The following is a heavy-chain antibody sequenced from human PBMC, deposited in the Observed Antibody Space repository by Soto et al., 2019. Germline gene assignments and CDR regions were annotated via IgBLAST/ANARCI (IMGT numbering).Heavy chain of an antibody. D-gene: IGHD3-22*01. CDR1: GYTFTSYY. CDR2: ISPSGGST. CDR3: ARDLGDYYDSSGYQAFDI. V-gene: IGHV1-46*01. Sequence: GASVKVSCKASGYTFTSYYMHWVRQAPGQGLEWMGIISPSGGSTSYAQKFQGRVTMTRDTSTSTVYMELSSLRSEDTAVYYCARDLGDYYDSSGYQAFDIWGQGTMVTVSS. J-gene: IGHJ3*02.